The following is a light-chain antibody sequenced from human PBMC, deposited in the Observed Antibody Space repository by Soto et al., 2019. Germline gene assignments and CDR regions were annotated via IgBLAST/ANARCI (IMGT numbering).Light chain of an antibody. Sequence: QSALTQPRSVSGSPGQSVTISCTGTSSDVDGYNYVSWYQQHPGKAPKLMSYDVSKRPSGVPDRFSGSKSGNTASLTISGLQAEDEADYYCCSYAGSYTFVVFGGGTKLTVL. CDR2: DVS. CDR1: SSDVDGYNY. CDR3: CSYAGSYTFVV. J-gene: IGLJ2*01. V-gene: IGLV2-11*01.